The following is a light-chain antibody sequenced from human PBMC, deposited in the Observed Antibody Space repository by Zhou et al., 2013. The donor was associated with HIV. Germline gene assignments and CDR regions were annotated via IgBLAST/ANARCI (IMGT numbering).Light chain of an antibody. V-gene: IGKV1-5*03. CDR1: QNVNNW. CDR3: QQYNSHSRT. CDR2: KAS. J-gene: IGKJ1*01. Sequence: DIQMTQSPSTLSASVGDAVTITCRASQNVNNWLAWYQQKPGKPPKLLIYKASTLESGVPSRFSGGGSGTAFSLTISSLQPDDFATYYCQQYNSHSRTFGQGTTVE.